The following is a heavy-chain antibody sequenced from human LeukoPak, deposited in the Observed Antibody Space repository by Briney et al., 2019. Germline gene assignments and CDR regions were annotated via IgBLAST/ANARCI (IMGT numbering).Heavy chain of an antibody. CDR3: AKEARGYSYGYYFDY. V-gene: IGHV3-33*06. CDR2: IWFDGSNK. J-gene: IGHJ4*02. CDR1: GFTFSSYA. Sequence: GGSLRLSCAASGFTFSSYAMHWVRQAPGKGLEWVAVIWFDGSNKYYADSVKGRFTISRDNSKNTLYLQMNSLRAEDTAVYYCAKEARGYSYGYYFDYWGQGTLVTVSS. D-gene: IGHD5-18*01.